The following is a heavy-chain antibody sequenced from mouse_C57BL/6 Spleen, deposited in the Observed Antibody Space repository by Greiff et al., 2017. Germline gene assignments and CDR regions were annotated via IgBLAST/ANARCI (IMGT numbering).Heavy chain of an antibody. CDR3: VRHEGDGYEEFAY. D-gene: IGHD2-2*01. J-gene: IGHJ3*01. Sequence: DVQLQESGGGLVQPKGSLKLSCAASGFSFNTYAMNWVRQAPGKGLEWVARIRSKSNNYATYYADSVKDRFTISRDDSESMLYLQMNNLKTEDTAMYYCVRHEGDGYEEFAYWGQGTLVTVSA. CDR1: GFSFNTYA. CDR2: IRSKSNNYAT. V-gene: IGHV10-1*01.